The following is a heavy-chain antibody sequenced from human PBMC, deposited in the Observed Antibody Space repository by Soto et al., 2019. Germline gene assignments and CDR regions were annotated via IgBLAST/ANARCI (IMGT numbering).Heavy chain of an antibody. D-gene: IGHD3-22*01. CDR3: ASYDSTKEYFDY. CDR1: GGSISSGDYY. Sequence: SETLSLTCTVSGGSISSGDYYWSWIRQPPGKGLERIGYIYYSGSTYYNPSLKSRVTISVDTSKNQFSLKLSSVTAADTAVYYCASYDSTKEYFDYWGQGTLVTVSS. J-gene: IGHJ4*02. CDR2: IYYSGST. V-gene: IGHV4-30-4*01.